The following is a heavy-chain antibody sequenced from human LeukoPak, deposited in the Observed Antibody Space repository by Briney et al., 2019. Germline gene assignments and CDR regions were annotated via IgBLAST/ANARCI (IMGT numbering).Heavy chain of an antibody. CDR2: ISYDGSNK. Sequence: GRSLRLSCAASGFTFSSYGMHWVRQAPGKGLEWVAVISYDGSNKYYADSVKGRSTISRDNSKNTLYLQMNSLRAEDTAVYYCAKDRGLRYFDWLLDYWGQGTLVTVSS. D-gene: IGHD3-9*01. CDR1: GFTFSSYG. J-gene: IGHJ4*02. CDR3: AKDRGLRYFDWLLDY. V-gene: IGHV3-30*18.